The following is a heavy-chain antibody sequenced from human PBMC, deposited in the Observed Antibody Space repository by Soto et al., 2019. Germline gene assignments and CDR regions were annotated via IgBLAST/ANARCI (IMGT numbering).Heavy chain of an antibody. J-gene: IGHJ6*02. CDR3: ARVPKGSSGFFLVYYGMDV. Sequence: PSETLSLTCAVYAGSFSGYYWSWIRQPPGKGLEWIGEINHSGSTNYNPSLKSRVTISVDTSKNQFSLKLSSVTAADTAVYYCARVPKGSSGFFLVYYGMDVWGQGTTVTVSS. CDR2: INHSGST. CDR1: AGSFSGYY. V-gene: IGHV4-34*01. D-gene: IGHD3-10*01.